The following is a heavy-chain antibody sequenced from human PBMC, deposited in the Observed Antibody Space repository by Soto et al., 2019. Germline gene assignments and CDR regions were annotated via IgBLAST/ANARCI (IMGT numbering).Heavy chain of an antibody. CDR3: ARRQNWNNLFDT. J-gene: IGHJ5*02. Sequence: PSETLSLTCTVSGGSITNNYWSWIRQSPGKGPEWIGCSYYSGSTSYNPSLRSRVTISIDTSKTQFSLRLRSVTAADTAVYYCARRQNWNNLFDTWGQGTLVTVSS. CDR2: SYYSGST. CDR1: GGSITNNY. V-gene: IGHV4-59*08. D-gene: IGHD1-1*01.